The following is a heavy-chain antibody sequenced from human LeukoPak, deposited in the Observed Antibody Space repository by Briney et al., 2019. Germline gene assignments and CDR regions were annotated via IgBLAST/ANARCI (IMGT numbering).Heavy chain of an antibody. CDR3: AKVGDFWSGYPKAAFDI. D-gene: IGHD3-3*01. J-gene: IGHJ3*02. V-gene: IGHV3-30*02. CDR2: TRYDGSNK. Sequence: PGGSLRLSCVASGFIFSPYGMHWVRQAPGKGLEWVAFTRYDGSNKYYVDSVKGRFTISRDNSKNTLSLEMNRLRAEDTAVYYCAKVGDFWSGYPKAAFDIWGQGTMVTVSA. CDR1: GFIFSPYG.